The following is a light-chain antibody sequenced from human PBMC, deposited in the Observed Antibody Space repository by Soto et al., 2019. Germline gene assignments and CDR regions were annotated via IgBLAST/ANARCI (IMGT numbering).Light chain of an antibody. V-gene: IGKV1-39*01. CDR2: AAS. J-gene: IGKJ5*01. Sequence: DIQMTQSPSSLSASVGDRVTLTCRASQSISNYLNWYQQKPGKAPKLLIYAASSLQRGVPSRFSGSGSGTDFTLTISSLQPEDFTTYYCQQNYNTLITFGQGTRLEIK. CDR1: QSISNY. CDR3: QQNYNTLIT.